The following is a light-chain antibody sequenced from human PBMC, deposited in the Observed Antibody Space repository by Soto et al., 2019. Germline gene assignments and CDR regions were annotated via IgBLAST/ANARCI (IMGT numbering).Light chain of an antibody. CDR1: SSNIGSNT. CDR3: ASWDDTLNVAV. V-gene: IGLV1-44*01. Sequence: QSVLTQPPSASGTPGKRVTISCSGSSSNIGSNTVNWYQQLPGTAPKLLIYGNNERPSGVPDRFSGSKSGTSGSLAISGLQSEDEADYYCASWDDTLNVAVFGGGTQLTVL. CDR2: GNN. J-gene: IGLJ7*01.